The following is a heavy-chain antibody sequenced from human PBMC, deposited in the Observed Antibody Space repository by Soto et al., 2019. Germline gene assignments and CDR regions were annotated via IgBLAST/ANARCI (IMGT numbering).Heavy chain of an antibody. CDR1: GFTFSSYE. J-gene: IGHJ5*02. CDR2: ISSSGSTI. D-gene: IGHD6-6*01. CDR3: ASFSHSSSYWFDP. V-gene: IGHV3-48*03. Sequence: EVQLVESGGGLVQPGGSLRLSCAASGFTFSSYEMNWVRQAPGKGLEWVSYISSSGSTIYYADSVKGRFTISRDNAKNSLYLQMNSLRAEDTAVYYCASFSHSSSYWFDPWGQGTLVTVSS.